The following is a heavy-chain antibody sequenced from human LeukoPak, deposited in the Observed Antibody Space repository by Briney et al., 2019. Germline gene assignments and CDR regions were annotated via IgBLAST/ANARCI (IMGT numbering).Heavy chain of an antibody. D-gene: IGHD3-10*01. CDR3: ARRGSFNWFDP. J-gene: IGHJ5*02. CDR1: GGSISNYY. Sequence: PSETLSLTCTVSGGSISNYYWNWIRQPPGKGLEWIGYIYYSGTTNYNPSLKSRVTISVDTSKNQFSLKLSSVTAADTAVYYRARRGSFNWFDPWGQGTLVTVSS. CDR2: IYYSGTT. V-gene: IGHV4-59*01.